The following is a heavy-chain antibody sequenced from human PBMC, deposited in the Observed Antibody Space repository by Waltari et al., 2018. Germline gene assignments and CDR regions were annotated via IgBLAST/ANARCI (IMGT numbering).Heavy chain of an antibody. CDR3: ARAPSYDFWSGYWFDP. CDR1: GGTFSRYA. Sequence: QVQLVQSGAEVKKPGSSVKVSCKASGGTFSRYAISWVRQAPGQGLEWMGGIIPIFGTANYAQKFQGRVTITTDESTSTAYMELSSLRSEDTAVYYCARAPSYDFWSGYWFDPWGQGTLVTVSS. D-gene: IGHD3-3*01. CDR2: IIPIFGTA. J-gene: IGHJ5*02. V-gene: IGHV1-69*05.